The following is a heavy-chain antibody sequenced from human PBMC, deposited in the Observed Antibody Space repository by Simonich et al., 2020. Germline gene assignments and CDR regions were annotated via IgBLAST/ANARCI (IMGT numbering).Heavy chain of an antibody. Sequence: EVQLVESGGGLVKPGGSLRLSCAASGFTFRSYSMNWVRQAPGKGLEWVSSFSRSSSYRYYADSVKGRFPLPRDNATNSLYLQMTSLRAEDTAVYYCARWIAVAGTGAYGMDVWGQGTTVTVSS. J-gene: IGHJ6*02. CDR3: ARWIAVAGTGAYGMDV. V-gene: IGHV3-21*01. D-gene: IGHD6-19*01. CDR1: GFTFRSYS. CDR2: FSRSSSYR.